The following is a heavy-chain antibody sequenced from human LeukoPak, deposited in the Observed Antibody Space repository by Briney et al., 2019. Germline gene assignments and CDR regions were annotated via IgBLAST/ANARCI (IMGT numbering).Heavy chain of an antibody. CDR2: ISRSGGKT. D-gene: IGHD5-24*01. J-gene: IGHJ4*02. Sequence: GGSLRLSCAASGFTFSSYAMTWVREAPGKGLEGVSAISRSGGKTYYADSVKGQFTVSRDNSENTLYLQLNSLRAEDTAVYYCARDADPRTDSYNGNYFDYWGQGTLVTVSS. V-gene: IGHV3-23*01. CDR1: GFTFSSYA. CDR3: ARDADPRTDSYNGNYFDY.